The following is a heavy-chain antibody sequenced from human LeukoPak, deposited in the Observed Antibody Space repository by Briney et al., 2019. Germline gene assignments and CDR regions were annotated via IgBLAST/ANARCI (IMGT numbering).Heavy chain of an antibody. D-gene: IGHD2-21*02. Sequence: SETLSLTCAVYGGSFSGYYWSWIRQPPGKGLEWIGEINHSGSTNYNPSLKSRVTISVDTSKNQFSLKLSSVTAADTAVYYCARGPYCGGDYNYNWFDPWGQGTLVTVSS. CDR3: ARGPYCGGDYNYNWFDP. V-gene: IGHV4-34*01. CDR1: GGSFSGYY. CDR2: INHSGST. J-gene: IGHJ5*02.